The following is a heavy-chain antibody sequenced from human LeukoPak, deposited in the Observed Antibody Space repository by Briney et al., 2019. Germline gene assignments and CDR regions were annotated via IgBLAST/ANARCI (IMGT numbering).Heavy chain of an antibody. D-gene: IGHD2-2*01. J-gene: IGHJ4*02. CDR1: GFTFSSYA. CDR2: VSGGGGTT. V-gene: IGHV3-23*01. CDR3: AKDMGYCSSATCYGLDY. Sequence: PGGSLRLSCAASGFTFSSYAMIWVRQAPGKGLDWVSTVSGGGGTTYYADSVKGRFTISRDNSKNTLFLQMNSLRAEDTAIYYCAKDMGYCSSATCYGLDYWGQGTLVTVSS.